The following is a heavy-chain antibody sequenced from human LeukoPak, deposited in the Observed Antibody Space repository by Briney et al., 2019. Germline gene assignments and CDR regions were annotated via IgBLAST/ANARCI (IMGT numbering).Heavy chain of an antibody. D-gene: IGHD3-3*01. CDR2: IKQDGSEK. J-gene: IGHJ4*02. Sequence: PGGSLRLSCAASGFTFSSYWMSWVRQAPGKGLEWVANIKQDGSEKYYVDSVKGRFTISRDNAKNSLYLQMNSLGAEDAAVYYCARESGKLSIFDHWGQGTLVTVSS. CDR3: ARESGKLSIFDH. V-gene: IGHV3-7*01. CDR1: GFTFSSYW.